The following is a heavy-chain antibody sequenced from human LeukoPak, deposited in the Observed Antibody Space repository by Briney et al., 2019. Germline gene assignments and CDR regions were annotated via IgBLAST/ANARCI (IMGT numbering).Heavy chain of an antibody. J-gene: IGHJ4*02. Sequence: GRSLRLSCAASGFTFSSYGMHWVRQAPGKGLEWVAVIWYDGTNKYYEDSVKGRFTISRDKSKNTLDLQMNSLRVEDTAVYYCARDPGPTLVRGVISYFDYWGQGTLVTVSS. D-gene: IGHD3-10*01. CDR1: GFTFSSYG. CDR2: IWYDGTNK. CDR3: ARDPGPTLVRGVISYFDY. V-gene: IGHV3-33*01.